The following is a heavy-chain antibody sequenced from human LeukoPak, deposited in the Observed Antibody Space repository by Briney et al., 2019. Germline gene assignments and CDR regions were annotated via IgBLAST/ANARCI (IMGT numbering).Heavy chain of an antibody. V-gene: IGHV3-53*01. D-gene: IGHD3-3*01. CDR3: AKGEWLLFYSGYYFDY. Sequence: GGSLRLSCATSGFTVSSNYMNWVRQAPGKGLECVSGINSGGSTYYADSVKGRFTISRDNSKNTLYLQMNSLRAEDTAVYYCAKGEWLLFYSGYYFDYWGQGTLVTVSS. CDR2: INSGGST. CDR1: GFTVSSNY. J-gene: IGHJ4*02.